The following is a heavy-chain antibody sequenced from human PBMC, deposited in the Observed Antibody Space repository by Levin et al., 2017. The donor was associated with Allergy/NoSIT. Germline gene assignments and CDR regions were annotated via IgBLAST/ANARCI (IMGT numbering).Heavy chain of an antibody. Sequence: LSLTCAASGFTFSSYNMNWVRRAPGKALEWVSYISGNTRSTYYADSAKGRFTISRDNAKNSLYLQMNSLRVEDTAVYYCARDINGGGRDWVFDSWGQGTLVTVS. D-gene: IGHD3/OR15-3a*01. CDR1: GFTFSSYN. V-gene: IGHV3-48*01. CDR3: ARDINGGGRDWVFDS. J-gene: IGHJ4*02. CDR2: ISGNTRST.